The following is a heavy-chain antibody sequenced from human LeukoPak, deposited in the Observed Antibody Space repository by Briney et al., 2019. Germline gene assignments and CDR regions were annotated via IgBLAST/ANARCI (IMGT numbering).Heavy chain of an antibody. CDR1: GFTVSSNY. V-gene: IGHV3-53*01. CDR2: IYSGGST. CDR3: AKKRSGWYYFDY. J-gene: IGHJ4*02. Sequence: GGSLRLSCAASGFTVSSNYMSWVRQAPGKGLEWASVIYSGGSTYYADSVKGRFTISRDNSKNTLYLQMNSLRVEDTAVYYCAKKRSGWYYFDYWGQGTLVTVSS. D-gene: IGHD6-19*01.